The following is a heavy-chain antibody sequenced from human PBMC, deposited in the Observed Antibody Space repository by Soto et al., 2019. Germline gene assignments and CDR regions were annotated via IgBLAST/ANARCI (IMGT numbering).Heavy chain of an antibody. J-gene: IGHJ5*02. V-gene: IGHV4-34*01. CDR1: GGSFSGYY. D-gene: IGHD5-12*01. CDR2: INHSGST. CDR3: ASLVQDIVATIDPRVRGDDWFDP. Sequence: QVQLQQWGAGLLKPSETLSLTCAVYGGSFSGYYWSWIRQPPGKGLEWIGEINHSGSTNYNPSLKRRVTISVDTSKNQFSLKLSSVTAADTAVYYCASLVQDIVATIDPRVRGDDWFDPWGQGTLVTVSS.